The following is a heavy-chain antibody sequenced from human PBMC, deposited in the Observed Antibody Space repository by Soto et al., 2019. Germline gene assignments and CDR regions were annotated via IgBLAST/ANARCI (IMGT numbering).Heavy chain of an antibody. D-gene: IGHD5-12*01. CDR2: INAGNGNT. V-gene: IGHV1-3*05. CDR3: AREYGGYYGEPDYYGMDF. CDR1: GYTFTSYA. J-gene: IGHJ6*02. Sequence: QVQLVQSGAEEKKPGASVKVSCKASGYTFTSYAMHWVRQAPGQRLEWMGWINAGNGNTKYSQKFQGRVTITRDTSARTAYMELSSLRSEDTAVYYCAREYGGYYGEPDYYGMDFWGQGTTVTVSS.